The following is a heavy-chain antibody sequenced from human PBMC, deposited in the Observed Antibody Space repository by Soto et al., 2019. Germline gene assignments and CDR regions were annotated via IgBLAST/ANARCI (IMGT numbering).Heavy chain of an antibody. CDR2: IYYTGST. Sequence: QLQLQASGPGFVKTSETLSLTCSVSGGSLRGSSYYWAWIRQAPGKGLEWMACIYYTGSTFTNPSLKSRAAIYVDTSKDHFSMKVSSVTAADTSVYYCAMSLAATTPYFDYWGQGTLVTVSS. V-gene: IGHV4-39*01. CDR1: GGSLRGSSYY. J-gene: IGHJ4*02. CDR3: AMSLAATTPYFDY. D-gene: IGHD2-15*01.